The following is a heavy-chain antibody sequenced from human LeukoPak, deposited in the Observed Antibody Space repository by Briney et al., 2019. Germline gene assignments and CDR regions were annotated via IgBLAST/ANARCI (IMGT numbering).Heavy chain of an antibody. V-gene: IGHV4-34*01. D-gene: IGHD3-3*01. J-gene: IGHJ1*01. Sequence: PGGSLRLSCAASGFTFSDYYMSWIRQPPGKGLEWIGEINHSGSTNYNPSLKSRVTISVDTSKNQFSLKLSSVTAADTAVYYCARAPIITILGVVTQDEYFQHWARAPWSPSPQ. CDR1: GFTFSDYY. CDR3: ARAPIITILGVVTQDEYFQH. CDR2: INHSGST.